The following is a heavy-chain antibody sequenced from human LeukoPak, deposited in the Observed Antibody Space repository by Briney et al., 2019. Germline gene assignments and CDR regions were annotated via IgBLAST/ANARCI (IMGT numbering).Heavy chain of an antibody. V-gene: IGHV1-2*02. CDR1: GYTFTGYY. CDR2: ISPNTGAT. D-gene: IGHD6-19*01. J-gene: IGHJ4*02. Sequence: ASVKVSCKPSGYTFTGYYLHWVRQAPGQALEWMGWISPNTGATIYAQNFQGRVTLSRDTPISTAYMDLSSLRSDDTAVYYCARDRVGSGWPRPFYFEFWGQGTLVTVSS. CDR3: ARDRVGSGWPRPFYFEF.